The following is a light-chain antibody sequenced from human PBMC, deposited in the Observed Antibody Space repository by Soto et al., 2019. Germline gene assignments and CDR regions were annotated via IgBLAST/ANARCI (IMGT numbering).Light chain of an antibody. Sequence: QSVLTQPPSVSAAPGQKVTISCSGSTSNIGNNYVSWFQQLPGTAPKLIIYQSNRRPSGIPDRFSGSKSGTSATLGITGLQTGDEADYYCGSWDHSVSAAGVFGTGTKVTVL. V-gene: IGLV1-51*02. CDR3: GSWDHSVSAAGV. CDR1: TSNIGNNY. J-gene: IGLJ1*01. CDR2: QSN.